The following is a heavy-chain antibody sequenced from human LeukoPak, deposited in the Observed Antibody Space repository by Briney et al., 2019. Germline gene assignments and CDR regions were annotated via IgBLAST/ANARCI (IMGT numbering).Heavy chain of an antibody. CDR3: ASSGSYRFDY. D-gene: IGHD1-26*01. J-gene: IGHJ4*02. CDR2: IRHDSSDI. Sequence: GGSLRLSCAVSGFTFSTYSMNWVRQAPGKGLEWISFIRHDSSDIYYADSVKGRFTISRDNAKNSLYLQMNSLRDEDTAVYYCASSGSYRFDYWGQGTLVTVSS. CDR1: GFTFSTYS. V-gene: IGHV3-48*02.